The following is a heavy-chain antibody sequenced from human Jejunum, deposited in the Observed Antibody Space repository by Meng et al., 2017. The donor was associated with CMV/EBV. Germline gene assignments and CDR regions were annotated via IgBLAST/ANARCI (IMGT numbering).Heavy chain of an antibody. CDR1: GGSMSSGNYY. CDR2: IHSSGST. Sequence: QGELQESGPGLGGHSQTLSLTCTVSGGSMSSGNYYLSWIRQPPGKGLEWIGYIHSSGSTYYNPSLRSRLTISVDTSKNQFSLKLSSVTAADTAVYYCARASYGSGSPLGESWFDPWGQGTLVTVSS. CDR3: ARASYGSGSPLGESWFDP. J-gene: IGHJ5*02. V-gene: IGHV4-30-4*01. D-gene: IGHD3-10*01.